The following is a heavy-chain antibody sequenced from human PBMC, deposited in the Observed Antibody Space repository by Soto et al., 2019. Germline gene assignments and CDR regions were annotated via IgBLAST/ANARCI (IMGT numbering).Heavy chain of an antibody. V-gene: IGHV3-72*01. Sequence: EVQMVESGGGLVQPGRSLRLSCAASGFIFSDHYMDWVRQAPGKGLEWVGRIRDKANSYTTEYAASVKGRFTISRDDSKNSLSLQMNSLKIEDTAVYYCARGDDYNDGVYASDIWGQGTMVTVSP. CDR3: ARGDDYNDGVYASDI. D-gene: IGHD4-4*01. CDR2: IRDKANSYTT. J-gene: IGHJ3*02. CDR1: GFIFSDHY.